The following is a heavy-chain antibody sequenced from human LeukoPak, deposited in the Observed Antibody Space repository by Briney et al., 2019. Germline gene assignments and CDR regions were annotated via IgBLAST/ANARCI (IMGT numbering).Heavy chain of an antibody. Sequence: GGSLRLSCAASGFTFSSYSMNWVRQAPGKGLEWVSSISSSSSYIYYADSVKGRFTISRDNAKNSLYLQMNSLRAEDTAVYYCARAALGAPEAFDYWGQGTLVTVSS. J-gene: IGHJ4*02. CDR1: GFTFSSYS. CDR2: ISSSSSYI. D-gene: IGHD1-26*01. V-gene: IGHV3-21*01. CDR3: ARAALGAPEAFDY.